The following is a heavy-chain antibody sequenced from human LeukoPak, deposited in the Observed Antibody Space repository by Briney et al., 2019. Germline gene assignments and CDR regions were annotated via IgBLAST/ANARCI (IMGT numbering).Heavy chain of an antibody. CDR1: GGSVSSGSYY. CDR3: ARVLPVARHGYYYYGMDV. V-gene: IGHV4-61*01. D-gene: IGHD6-6*01. J-gene: IGHJ6*02. Sequence: SETLSLTCTVSGGSVSSGSYYWSWIRQPPGKGLEWIGYIYYSGSTNYNPSLKSRVTISVDTSKNQFSLKLSSVTAADTAVYYCARVLPVARHGYYYYGMDVWGQGTTVTVSS. CDR2: IYYSGST.